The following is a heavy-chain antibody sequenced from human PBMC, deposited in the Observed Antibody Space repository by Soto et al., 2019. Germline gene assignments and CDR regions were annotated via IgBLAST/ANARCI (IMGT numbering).Heavy chain of an antibody. V-gene: IGHV3-33*01. CDR3: ARDRGSDYSDWFDP. CDR1: GFTFSSYG. Sequence: GGSLRLSCAASGFTFSSYGMHWVRQAPGKGLEWVAVIWYDGSNKYYADSVKGRFTTSRDKSKNTLYLQMNSLRAEDTAVYYCARDRGSDYSDWFDPWGQGTLVTVSS. J-gene: IGHJ5*02. D-gene: IGHD4-4*01. CDR2: IWYDGSNK.